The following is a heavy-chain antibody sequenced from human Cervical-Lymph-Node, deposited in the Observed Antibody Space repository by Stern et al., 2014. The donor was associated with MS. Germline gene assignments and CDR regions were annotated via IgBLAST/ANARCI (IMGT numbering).Heavy chain of an antibody. CDR1: GGTSSNFV. CDR3: AREQGHWFDP. Sequence: VQLLESGAEVKKPAASVKVSCKASGGTSSNFVISWLRQAPGQGLEWVGGIIPVFDTANYAQKFQGRVTITADSSTNTVYLELSGLRSEDTAVYYCAREQGHWFDPWGQGTLVTVSS. CDR2: IIPVFDTA. J-gene: IGHJ5*02. V-gene: IGHV1-69*06.